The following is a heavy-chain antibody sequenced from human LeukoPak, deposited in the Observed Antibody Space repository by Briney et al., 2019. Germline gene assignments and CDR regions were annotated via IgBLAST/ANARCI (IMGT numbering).Heavy chain of an antibody. J-gene: IGHJ4*02. D-gene: IGHD5-12*01. Sequence: PGGSLRLSCAASGLSFSSYEMSWVRHAPGKGLEWVSYISTSGSTIHYADSVNGRFTFSRDTAKNSVYLQKNSLRAEDTAVYYCASRQSYRRYDYWGQGTLVTVSS. CDR3: ASRQSYRRYDY. CDR2: ISTSGSTI. V-gene: IGHV3-48*03. CDR1: GLSFSSYE.